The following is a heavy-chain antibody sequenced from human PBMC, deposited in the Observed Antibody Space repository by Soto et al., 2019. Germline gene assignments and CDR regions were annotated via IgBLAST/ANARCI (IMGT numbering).Heavy chain of an antibody. Sequence: SVKVSCKASGFTFTSSAVQWVRQARGQRLEWIGWIAVGSGNTNYAQKFQERVTITRDMSTSTAYMELSSLRSEDTAVYYCARYLYYDFWSGDYPRYYYGMDVWGQGTTVTVSS. CDR1: GFTFTSSA. J-gene: IGHJ6*02. CDR3: ARYLYYDFWSGDYPRYYYGMDV. D-gene: IGHD3-3*01. CDR2: IAVGSGNT. V-gene: IGHV1-58*01.